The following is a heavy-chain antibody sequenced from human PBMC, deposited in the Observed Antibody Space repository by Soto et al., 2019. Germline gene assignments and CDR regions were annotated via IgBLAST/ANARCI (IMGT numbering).Heavy chain of an antibody. V-gene: IGHV1-18*01. CDR2: SSAYNGNT. D-gene: IGHD6-19*01. Sequence: QVQLVQSGAEVKKPGASVKVSCKASGYTFTSYGISWLRQAPGQGLEWMGWSSAYNGNTNYAQKLQGRVTMTTDTSTSTDYMELRSQRSDDTAVYYGARDKPQWLGLDYWGQGTLVTVSS. CDR3: ARDKPQWLGLDY. CDR1: GYTFTSYG. J-gene: IGHJ4*02.